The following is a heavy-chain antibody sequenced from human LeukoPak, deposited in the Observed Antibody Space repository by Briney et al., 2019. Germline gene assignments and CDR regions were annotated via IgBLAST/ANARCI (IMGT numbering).Heavy chain of an antibody. D-gene: IGHD3-3*01. V-gene: IGHV4-59*01. CDR1: GGPISSYY. Sequence: SQTLSLTCKVSGGPISSYYWSWIRQSPGKGLEWIGYIYYSGSTNCNPSLKSRVTMSVDTSKNQFSLSLSSVTAADTAVYYCARDRGFAFSYDAFDIWGQGTMVTVSS. CDR3: ARDRGFAFSYDAFDI. CDR2: IYYSGST. J-gene: IGHJ3*02.